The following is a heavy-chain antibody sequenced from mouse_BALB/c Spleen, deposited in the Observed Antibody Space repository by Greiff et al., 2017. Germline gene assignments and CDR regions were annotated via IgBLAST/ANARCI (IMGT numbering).Heavy chain of an antibody. CDR2: IWGDGST. Sequence: QVQLQQSGPGLVAPSQSLSITCTVSGFSLTSYGVSWVRQPPGKGLEWLGVIWGDGSTNYHSALISRLSISTDNSTSQVFLKLNSLQTDDTATYYCAKPGWLRREYAMDYWGQGTSVTVSA. CDR3: AKPGWLRREYAMDY. CDR1: GFSLTSYG. J-gene: IGHJ4*01. D-gene: IGHD2-2*01. V-gene: IGHV2-3*01.